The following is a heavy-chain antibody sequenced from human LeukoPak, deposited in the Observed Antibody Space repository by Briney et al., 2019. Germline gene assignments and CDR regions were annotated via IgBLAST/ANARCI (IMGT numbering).Heavy chain of an antibody. J-gene: IGHJ2*01. V-gene: IGHV3-23*01. CDR3: AKGVTVATPWYFDL. CDR1: GFTFSRYA. D-gene: IGHD4-17*01. Sequence: PGGSLRLSCAVSGFTFSRYAMSWVRQAPGKGLEWVSAISGGGGSTYYPDFVKGRFTISRENSKNMLYLPMNSLRAEDTAVYYCAKGVTVATPWYFDLWGRGTLVTVSS. CDR2: ISGGGGST.